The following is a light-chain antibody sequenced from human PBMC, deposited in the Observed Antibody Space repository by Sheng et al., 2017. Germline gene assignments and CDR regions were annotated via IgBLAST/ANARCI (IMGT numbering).Light chain of an antibody. CDR3: LQHNNYPWA. Sequence: DIQMTQSPSSLSASAGDRVTITCRASQDIRNDLDWYQQRPGKAPERLIYRASTLQGGVPSRFSGSGSGTEFTLTISSLQPEDFATYYCLQHNNYPWAFGQGTKVEVK. CDR2: RAS. CDR1: QDIRND. V-gene: IGKV1-17*01. J-gene: IGKJ1*01.